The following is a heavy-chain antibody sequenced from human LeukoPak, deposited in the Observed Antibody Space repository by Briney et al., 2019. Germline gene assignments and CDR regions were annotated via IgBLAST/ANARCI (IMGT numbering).Heavy chain of an antibody. CDR1: GYSFTSYW. CDR3: ASSLGIYDSSGYRVFDY. V-gene: IGHV5-51*01. D-gene: IGHD3-22*01. Sequence: GESLKISCKGSGYSFTSYWIGWVRQMPGKGLEWMGIIYPGDSDTRYRPSFQGQVTISADRSISTAYLQWSSLKASDTAMYYCASSLGIYDSSGYRVFDYWGQGTLVTVSS. J-gene: IGHJ4*02. CDR2: IYPGDSDT.